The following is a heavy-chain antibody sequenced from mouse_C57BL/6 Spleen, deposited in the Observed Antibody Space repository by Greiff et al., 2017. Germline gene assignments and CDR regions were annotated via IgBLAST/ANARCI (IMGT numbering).Heavy chain of an antibody. D-gene: IGHD1-1*01. J-gene: IGHJ3*01. Sequence: VKLVESGAELMKPGASVKLSCKATGYTFTGYWIEWVKQRPGHGLEWIGEILPGSGSTNYNEKFKGKATFTADTSSNTAYMQLSSLTTEDSAIYYCARMFTYYYGSSYGFAYWGQGTLVTVSA. V-gene: IGHV1-9*01. CDR1: GYTFTGYW. CDR3: ARMFTYYYGSSYGFAY. CDR2: ILPGSGST.